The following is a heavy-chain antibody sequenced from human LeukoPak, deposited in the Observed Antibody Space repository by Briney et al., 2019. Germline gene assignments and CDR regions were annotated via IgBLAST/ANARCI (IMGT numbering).Heavy chain of an antibody. CDR1: GFTLRSYS. Sequence: PGGSLRLSCAASGFTLRSYSMNWVRQAPGKGLEWVSSISSSSSYIYYADSVKGRFTISRDNAKNSLYLQMNSLRAEDTAVYYCARVYGGNRGYFDYWGQGTLVTVSS. D-gene: IGHD4-23*01. CDR2: ISSSSSYI. V-gene: IGHV3-21*01. CDR3: ARVYGGNRGYFDY. J-gene: IGHJ4*02.